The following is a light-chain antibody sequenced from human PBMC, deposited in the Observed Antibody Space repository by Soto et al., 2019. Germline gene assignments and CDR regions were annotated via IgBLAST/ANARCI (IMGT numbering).Light chain of an antibody. CDR2: DAS. V-gene: IGKV1-5*01. J-gene: IGKJ1*01. CDR1: QNIRDW. CDR3: QQYNRYEGT. Sequence: DIQITQSPSTLSASLGDRVTITFRASQNIRDWLAWYQQKPGKAPKLLIYDASNLESGVPSRFTGSGSGTEFTLTISSLQPDDFAIYYCQQYNRYEGTFGQGTKVDIK.